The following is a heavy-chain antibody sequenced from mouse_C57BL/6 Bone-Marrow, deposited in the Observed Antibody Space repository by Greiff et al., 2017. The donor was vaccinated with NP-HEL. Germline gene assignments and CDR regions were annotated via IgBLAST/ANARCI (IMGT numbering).Heavy chain of an antibody. D-gene: IGHD2-2*01. V-gene: IGHV1-72*01. J-gene: IGHJ2*01. CDR1: GYTFTSYW. CDR3: ARGGYDDEYYFDY. CDR2: LDPNSGGT. Sequence: VQLQQPGAELVKPGASVKLSCKASGYTFTSYWMHWVKPRPGRGLEWIGRLDPNSGGTTYNEKFKSKATLTVDQPSSTAYMQLSSLTSEDSAVYYCARGGYDDEYYFDYWGQGTTLTVSS.